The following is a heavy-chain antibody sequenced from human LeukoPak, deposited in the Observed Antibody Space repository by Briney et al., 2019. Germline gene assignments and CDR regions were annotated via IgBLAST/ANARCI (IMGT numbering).Heavy chain of an antibody. CDR3: VRGNDYGGPHY. CDR2: IDRDGSRI. V-gene: IGHV3-74*01. J-gene: IGHJ4*02. Sequence: GGSLRLSCAVSGFTFSSYWMHWVRQAPGKGLVWVSRIDRDGSRISYADSVKGRFTISRDNGKNTLFLQMNSLRAEDAAVYYCVRGNDYGGPHYWGQGTLVTVSS. CDR1: GFTFSSYW. D-gene: IGHD4-23*01.